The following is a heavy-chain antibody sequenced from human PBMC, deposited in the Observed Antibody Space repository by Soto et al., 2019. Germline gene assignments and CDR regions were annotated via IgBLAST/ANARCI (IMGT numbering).Heavy chain of an antibody. J-gene: IGHJ6*02. V-gene: IGHV3-23*01. CDR2: ISSTAGKTS. CDR3: AKGVLSFHYGMEV. D-gene: IGHD3-10*01. CDR1: GFTFNTYP. Sequence: LRLSCATSGFTFNTYPMTWVRQAPGKGLEWVSSISSTAGKTSSYADSVKGRFAISRDFSDNTVYLQMDNLRVDDTAVYFCAKGVLSFHYGMEVWGQGTTVTVSS.